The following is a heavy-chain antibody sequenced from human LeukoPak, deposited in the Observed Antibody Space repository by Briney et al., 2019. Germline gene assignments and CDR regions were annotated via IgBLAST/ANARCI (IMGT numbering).Heavy chain of an antibody. CDR3: ARDNGAYHYGLDY. Sequence: SETLSLTCIVSGDSIDMSRYYWAWVRQPPGKALEWIGSIYKTGSTHYSPSLRSRVTISLDTSRKQLSLRLTSVTAADTAMYYCARDNGAYHYGLDYWGQGTLLTVSS. CDR2: IYKTGST. D-gene: IGHD5-18*01. V-gene: IGHV4-39*07. CDR1: GDSIDMSRYY. J-gene: IGHJ4*02.